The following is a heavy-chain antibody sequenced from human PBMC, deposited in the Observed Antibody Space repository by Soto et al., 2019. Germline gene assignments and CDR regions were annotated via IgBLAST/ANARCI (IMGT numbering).Heavy chain of an antibody. CDR2: IIPIFGTA. CDR3: ARGRVVVAATPYNWFDP. Sequence: GASVKVSCKAPGGTFSSYAISWVRQAPGQGLEWMGGIIPIFGTANYAQKFQGRVTIAADESTSTAYMELSSLRSEDTAVYYCARGRVVVAATPYNWFDPWGQGTLVTVSS. J-gene: IGHJ5*02. CDR1: GGTFSSYA. D-gene: IGHD2-15*01. V-gene: IGHV1-69*13.